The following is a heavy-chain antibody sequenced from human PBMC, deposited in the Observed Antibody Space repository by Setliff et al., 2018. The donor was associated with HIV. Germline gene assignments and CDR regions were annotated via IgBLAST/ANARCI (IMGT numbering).Heavy chain of an antibody. CDR3: VKVPGSGIVRYFDY. D-gene: IGHD3-22*01. J-gene: IGHJ4*02. CDR2: ISSSSTYI. Sequence: GGSLRLSCTASGFIFSSHHMNWVRQAPGKGLEWVSSISSSSTYIYYADSVKGRFTISRDNTKNSLYLQMNSLTDADTALYYCVKVPGSGIVRYFDYWGQGTLVTVSS. CDR1: GFIFSSHH. V-gene: IGHV3-21*04.